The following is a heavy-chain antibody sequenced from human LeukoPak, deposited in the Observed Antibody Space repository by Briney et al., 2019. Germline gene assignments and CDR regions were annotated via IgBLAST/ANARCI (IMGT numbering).Heavy chain of an antibody. CDR2: ISYDGSNK. D-gene: IGHD3-10*01. Sequence: PGRSLRLSCAASGFTFSSYAMHWVRQAPGKGLEWVAVISYDGSNKYYADSVKGRFTISRDNSKNTLYLQMNSLRAEDTAVYYCARSEFGYYYYYGMDVWGQGTTVTVSS. J-gene: IGHJ6*02. CDR3: ARSEFGYYYYYGMDV. V-gene: IGHV3-30-3*01. CDR1: GFTFSSYA.